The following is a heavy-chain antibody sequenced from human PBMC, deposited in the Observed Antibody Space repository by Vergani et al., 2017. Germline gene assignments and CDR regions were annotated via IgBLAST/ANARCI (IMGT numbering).Heavy chain of an antibody. Sequence: QVQLVQSGAEVKKPGASVKVSCKASGYTFTGYYMHWVRQAPGQGLEWIGWINPNSGGTNYAQKFQGRVTMTRDTSISTAYMELSRLRSDDTAVYYCARLSRRLGYCSGGSCPTEYWGQGTLVTVSS. CDR1: GYTFTGYY. J-gene: IGHJ4*02. CDR3: ARLSRRLGYCSGGSCPTEY. CDR2: INPNSGGT. D-gene: IGHD2-15*01. V-gene: IGHV1-2*02.